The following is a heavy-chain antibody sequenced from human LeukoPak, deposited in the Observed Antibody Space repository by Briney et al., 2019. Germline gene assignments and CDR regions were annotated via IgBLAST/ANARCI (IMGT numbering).Heavy chain of an antibody. Sequence: GGSLRLSCAASGFTFSSYGMHWVRQAPGKGLEWVAIISYDGNNEDYADSVKGRFTISRDNSKNTLYLQMNSLRAEDTAVYYCARRAGAYSHPYDYWGQGTLVTVSS. CDR2: ISYDGNNE. D-gene: IGHD4/OR15-4a*01. CDR1: GFTFSSYG. V-gene: IGHV3-30*03. J-gene: IGHJ4*02. CDR3: ARRAGAYSHPYDY.